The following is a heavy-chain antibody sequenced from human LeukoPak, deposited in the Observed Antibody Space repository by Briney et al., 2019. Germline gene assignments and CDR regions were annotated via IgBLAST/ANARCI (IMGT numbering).Heavy chain of an antibody. CDR3: ARGGYDYYYYYYGMDV. Sequence: SETLSLTCTVSGGSISSYYWSWIRQPPGKGLEWIGYIYYSGSTNYNPSLKSRVTISVDTSKNQFSLKLSSVTAADTAVYYCARGGYDYYYYYYGMDVWGQGTTVTVSS. V-gene: IGHV4-59*01. CDR1: GGSISSYY. D-gene: IGHD5-12*01. CDR2: IYYSGST. J-gene: IGHJ6*02.